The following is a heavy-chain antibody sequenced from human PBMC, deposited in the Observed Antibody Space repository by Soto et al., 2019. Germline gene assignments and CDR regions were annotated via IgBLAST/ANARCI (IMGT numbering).Heavy chain of an antibody. CDR3: ARPKFWSGYWAGLDP. CDR2: ISAYNGNT. Sequence: ASVKVSCKASGYTFTSYGISWVRQAPGQGLEWMGWISAYNGNTNYAQKLQGRVTMTTDTSTSTAYMELRSLRSDDTAVYYCARPKFWSGYWAGLDPWGQGTLVTVSS. CDR1: GYTFTSYG. J-gene: IGHJ5*02. D-gene: IGHD3-3*01. V-gene: IGHV1-18*01.